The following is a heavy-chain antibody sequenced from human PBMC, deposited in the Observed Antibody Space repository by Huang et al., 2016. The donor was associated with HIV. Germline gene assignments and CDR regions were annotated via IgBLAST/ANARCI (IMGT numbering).Heavy chain of an antibody. J-gene: IGHJ5*02. CDR2: INHLGSF. D-gene: IGHD1-1*01. CDR3: ARDATTNPRGWFDP. CDR1: GGSLRDYY. Sequence: QVLLEQWGAGLLESAETLSLTCAVYGGSLRDYYWSWLRQPPGKGLEWIGEINHLGSFNYKPSLRSRVSISVDGSKKQFSLKLKSVTDADTAIYYCARDATTNPRGWFDPWGQGTLVTVSS. V-gene: IGHV4-34*02.